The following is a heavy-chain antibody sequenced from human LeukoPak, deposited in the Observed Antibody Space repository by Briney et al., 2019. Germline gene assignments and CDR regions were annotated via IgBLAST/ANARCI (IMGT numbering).Heavy chain of an antibody. CDR3: ARERGSLGYCTTGVCYSDY. Sequence: AAVKVSCKASGYTFTSYGISWVRQAPGQGLEWMGWISAYNGNTNYAQKLQDRVTMTTDTSTTTAYMGLRSLRSDDTAVYYCARERGSLGYCTTGVCYSDYWGQGTLVTVSS. V-gene: IGHV1-18*01. D-gene: IGHD2-8*01. J-gene: IGHJ4*02. CDR1: GYTFTSYG. CDR2: ISAYNGNT.